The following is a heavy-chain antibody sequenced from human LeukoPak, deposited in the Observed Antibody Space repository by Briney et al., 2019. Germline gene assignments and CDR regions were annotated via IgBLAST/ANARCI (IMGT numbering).Heavy chain of an antibody. J-gene: IGHJ4*02. CDR3: ARYGSGSRATLGY. CDR1: GHTFSSYN. V-gene: IGHV3-53*01. D-gene: IGHD3-10*01. CDR2: IYSGGYT. Sequence: GGSLRLSCAASGHTFSSYNMNWVRQAPGKGLEWVSVIYSGGYTYYADSVKGRFTISRDNSKNTLYLQMNSLRAEDTAVYYCARYGSGSRATLGYWGQGTLVTVSS.